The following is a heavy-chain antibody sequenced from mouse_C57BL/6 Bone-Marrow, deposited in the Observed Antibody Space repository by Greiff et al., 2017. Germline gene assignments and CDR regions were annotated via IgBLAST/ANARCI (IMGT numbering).Heavy chain of an antibody. CDR3: SRQVTTVLATKYFDV. CDR1: GFTFSSYT. D-gene: IGHD1-1*01. Sequence: EVKLVEPGGGLVKPGGSLKLSCAASGFTFSSYTLSWVRQTPEKRLQWVAAISGGGGNTYYPDSVKGRFTISRDNDKNILYLQMSSLRAGDTALYYCSRQVTTVLATKYFDVWGTGTTVTVSS. V-gene: IGHV5-9*01. CDR2: ISGGGGNT. J-gene: IGHJ1*03.